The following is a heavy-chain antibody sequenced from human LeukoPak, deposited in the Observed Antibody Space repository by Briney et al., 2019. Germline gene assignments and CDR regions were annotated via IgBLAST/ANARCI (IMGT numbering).Heavy chain of an antibody. CDR2: ISGSGGST. CDR1: GFTFDDYA. V-gene: IGHV3-23*01. Sequence: GGSLRLSCAASGFTFDDYAMHWVRQAPGKGLEWVSVISGSGGSTCYGDSVKGRFTISRDNSKNTLFLQMNSLRAEDTAVYYCAKVAAYYYRSGSYGYWGQGTLVTVSS. J-gene: IGHJ4*02. D-gene: IGHD3-10*01. CDR3: AKVAAYYYRSGSYGY.